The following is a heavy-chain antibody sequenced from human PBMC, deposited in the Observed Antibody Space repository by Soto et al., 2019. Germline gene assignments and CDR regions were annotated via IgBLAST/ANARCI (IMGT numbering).Heavy chain of an antibody. J-gene: IGHJ5*02. Sequence: EASVKVSCKASGGTFSSYAISWVRQAPGQGLEWMGGIIPIFGTANYAQKFQGRVTITADESTSTAYMELSSLRSEDTAVYYCARVRNKVATSGPFDPWGQGTLVTVSS. D-gene: IGHD5-12*01. V-gene: IGHV1-69*13. CDR3: ARVRNKVATSGPFDP. CDR2: IIPIFGTA. CDR1: GGTFSSYA.